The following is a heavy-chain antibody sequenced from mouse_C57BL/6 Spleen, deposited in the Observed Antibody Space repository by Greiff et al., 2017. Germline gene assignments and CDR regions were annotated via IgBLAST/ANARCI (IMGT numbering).Heavy chain of an antibody. J-gene: IGHJ4*01. V-gene: IGHV1-61*01. CDR1: GYTFTSSW. D-gene: IGHD2-5*01. CDR2: IYPSDSET. Sequence: VQLQQPGTELLQPGASVQLSCKSSGYTFTSSWMDWVKHRPGPGLELICNIYPSDSETHYNQKFQDKATLTVDKSSSTAYMQLSSLTSEDSAVYYCARSTYYSNYEGAMDYWGQGTSVTVSS. CDR3: ARSTYYSNYEGAMDY.